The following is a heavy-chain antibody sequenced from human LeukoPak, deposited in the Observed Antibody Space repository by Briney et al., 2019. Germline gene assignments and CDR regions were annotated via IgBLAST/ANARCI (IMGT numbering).Heavy chain of an antibody. V-gene: IGHV4-31*03. D-gene: IGHD5-18*01. J-gene: IGHJ4*02. Sequence: SETLSLTCTVSGGSISSGGYYWSWIRQHPGKGLEWIGYIYYSGSTYYNPSLKSRVTISVDTSKNQFSLKLSSVTAADTAVYYCARGPPRYSYGYFSDHWGQGTLVTVSS. CDR3: ARGPPRYSYGYFSDH. CDR1: GGSISSGGYY. CDR2: IYYSGST.